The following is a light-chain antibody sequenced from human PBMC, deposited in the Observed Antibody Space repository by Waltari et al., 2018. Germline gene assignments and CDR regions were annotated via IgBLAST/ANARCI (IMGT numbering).Light chain of an antibody. J-gene: IGKJ3*01. V-gene: IGKV3-15*01. Sequence: ETLMTQSPATLSVSPGERATLPCRASQTIGLNLAWYHHRPGQAPRLLIYGASTRATGIPARFSGSGSGKELTLTISSLQSEDFGIYYCQQYNDWPHTFGPGTRVD. CDR2: GAS. CDR1: QTIGLN. CDR3: QQYNDWPHT.